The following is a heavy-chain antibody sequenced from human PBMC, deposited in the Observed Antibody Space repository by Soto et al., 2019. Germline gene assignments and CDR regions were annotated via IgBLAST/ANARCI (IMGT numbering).Heavy chain of an antibody. CDR1: GFTFSSYA. V-gene: IGHV3-23*01. D-gene: IGHD3-9*01. Sequence: GGSLRLSCAASGFTFSSYAMSWVRQAPGKGLEWVSAISGSGGSTYYADSVKGRFTISRDNSKNTLYLQMNSLRAEDTAVYYCAKDRYDILTGYFDGISEFDYWGQGTLVTVSS. CDR3: AKDRYDILTGYFDGISEFDY. CDR2: ISGSGGST. J-gene: IGHJ4*02.